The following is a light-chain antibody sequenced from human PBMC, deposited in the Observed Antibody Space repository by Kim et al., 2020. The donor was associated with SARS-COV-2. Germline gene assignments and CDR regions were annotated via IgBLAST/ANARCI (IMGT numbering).Light chain of an antibody. Sequence: GTSLPNSCTRTSRDTGAYYYVSSFPQHPSKPPQLLISDVTNRPSGVSDRFSGSQSGNTASLTISGLQAEDQADYYCCSYARGVIRLFGGGTQLTVL. CDR1: SRDTGAYYY. J-gene: IGLJ3*02. CDR3: CSYARGVIRL. V-gene: IGLV2-14*03. CDR2: DVT.